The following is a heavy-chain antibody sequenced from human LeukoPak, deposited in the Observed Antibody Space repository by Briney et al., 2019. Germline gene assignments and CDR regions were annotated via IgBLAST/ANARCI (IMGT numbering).Heavy chain of an antibody. CDR1: GFTFSSYS. D-gene: IGHD3-10*01. Sequence: GGSLRLSCAASGFTFSSYSMNWVRQAPGKGLEWVSPISSSSSYIYYADSVKGRFTISRDNAKNSLYLQMNSLRAEDTAVYYCARNLPYNYYGSGSYYTAIDYWGQGTLVTVSS. J-gene: IGHJ4*02. V-gene: IGHV3-21*01. CDR2: ISSSSSYI. CDR3: ARNLPYNYYGSGSYYTAIDY.